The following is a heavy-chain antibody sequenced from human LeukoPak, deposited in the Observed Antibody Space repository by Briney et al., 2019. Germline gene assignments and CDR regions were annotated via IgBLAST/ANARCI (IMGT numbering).Heavy chain of an antibody. CDR2: IYYSGST. Sequence: PSETLSLTCTVSGGSISSSSYYWGWIRQPPGKGLEWIGSIYYSGSTYYNPSLKSRVTISVDTSKNQFSLKLSPVTAADTAIYYCARDKGHYDVDYWGQGTLVTVSS. D-gene: IGHD3-16*01. CDR3: ARDKGHYDVDY. J-gene: IGHJ4*02. V-gene: IGHV4-39*07. CDR1: GGSISSSSYY.